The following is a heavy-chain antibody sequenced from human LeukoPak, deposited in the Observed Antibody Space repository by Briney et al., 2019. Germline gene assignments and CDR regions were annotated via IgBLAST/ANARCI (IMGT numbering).Heavy chain of an antibody. V-gene: IGHV4-30-2*01. D-gene: IGHD1-26*01. Sequence: SQTLSLTCAVSGGSISSGGYSWSWIRQPPGKGLEWIGYIYHSGSTYYNPSLKSRVTISVDRSKNQFSLKLSSVTAADTAVYYCARAGGDHDAFDIWGQGTMVTVSS. J-gene: IGHJ3*02. CDR3: ARAGGDHDAFDI. CDR2: IYHSGST. CDR1: GGSISSGGYS.